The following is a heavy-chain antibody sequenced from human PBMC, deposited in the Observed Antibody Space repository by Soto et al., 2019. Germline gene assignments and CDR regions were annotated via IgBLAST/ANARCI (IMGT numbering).Heavy chain of an antibody. J-gene: IGHJ6*02. D-gene: IGHD6-19*01. CDR3: AKYGQWLVRYYYYGMDV. V-gene: IGHV3-23*01. Sequence: GGSLRLSCAASGFTFSSYAMSWVRQAPGKGLEWVSAISGSGGSTYYADSVKGRFTISRDNSKNTLYLQMNSLRAEDTAVYYCAKYGQWLVRYYYYGMDVWGQGTTVTVSS. CDR2: ISGSGGST. CDR1: GFTFSSYA.